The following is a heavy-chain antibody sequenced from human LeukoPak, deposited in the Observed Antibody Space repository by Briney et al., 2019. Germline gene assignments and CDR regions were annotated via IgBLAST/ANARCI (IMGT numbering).Heavy chain of an antibody. V-gene: IGHV3-23*01. J-gene: IGHJ4*02. D-gene: IGHD3-9*01. CDR1: GFIFSNYA. Sequence: GASLRLSCAASGFIFSNYAMYWVRQAPGKGLEWVSAISGRSNNTYYADSVKGRFTNSRDSSKNTLYLQMNGLRADDTAVYYCAKWGDYDVLTGYYVSDFWGQGTLVTVSS. CDR3: AKWGDYDVLTGYYVSDF. CDR2: ISGRSNNT.